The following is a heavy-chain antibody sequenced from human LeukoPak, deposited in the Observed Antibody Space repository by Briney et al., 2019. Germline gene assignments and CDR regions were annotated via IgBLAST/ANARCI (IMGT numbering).Heavy chain of an antibody. CDR3: TREVERGGIYWGGDS. J-gene: IGHJ4*02. Sequence: GGSLRLSCIGSGFNFGGYAINWVRQAPGKGLEWVGLITTKNAGGTPEYAASVRGRFTISRDDSRSIAYLQLNSLKSEDTGVYFCTREVERGGIYWGGDSWGQGTLVTVPS. CDR1: GFNFGGYA. CDR2: ITTKNAGGTP. V-gene: IGHV3-49*04. D-gene: IGHD7-27*01.